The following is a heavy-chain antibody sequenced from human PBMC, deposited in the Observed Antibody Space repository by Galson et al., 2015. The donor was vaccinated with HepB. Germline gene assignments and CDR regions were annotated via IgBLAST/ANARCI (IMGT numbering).Heavy chain of an antibody. CDR2: IWYDGSNK. J-gene: IGHJ3*02. CDR1: GFTFSSYG. Sequence: SLRLSCAASGFTFSSYGMHWVRQAPGKGLEWVAVIWYDGSNKYYADSVKGRFTISRDNSKNTLYLQMNSLRAEDTAVYCCAREMYYYDSSGYYPDAFDIWGQGTMVTVSS. D-gene: IGHD3-22*01. V-gene: IGHV3-33*01. CDR3: AREMYYYDSSGYYPDAFDI.